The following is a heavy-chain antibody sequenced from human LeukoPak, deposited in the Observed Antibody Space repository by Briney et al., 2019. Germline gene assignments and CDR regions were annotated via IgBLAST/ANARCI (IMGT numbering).Heavy chain of an antibody. V-gene: IGHV4-34*01. CDR2: INHSGST. D-gene: IGHD6-6*01. Sequence: TSETLSLTCAVYGGSFSGYYWSWIRQPPGKGLEWIGEINHSGSTNYNPSLKSRVTISVDTSKNQFSLKLSSVTAADTAVYYCARFRIAAREIDYWGQGTLVTVSS. CDR3: ARFRIAAREIDY. CDR1: GGSFSGYY. J-gene: IGHJ4*01.